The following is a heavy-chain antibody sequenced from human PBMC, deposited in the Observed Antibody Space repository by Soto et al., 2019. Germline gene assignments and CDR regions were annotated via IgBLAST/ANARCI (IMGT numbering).Heavy chain of an antibody. Sequence: QVQLVQSGAEVKKPGSSVKVSCKASGGTFSSYAISWVRQAPGQGLEWMGGISPIFGTANYAQKFQGRVTITADETTSTVYAELRSLRSEDTAVYYCAERDGYNWGGMDVWGQGTTVTVSS. D-gene: IGHD5-12*01. CDR1: GGTFSSYA. V-gene: IGHV1-69*12. CDR2: ISPIFGTA. CDR3: AERDGYNWGGMDV. J-gene: IGHJ6*02.